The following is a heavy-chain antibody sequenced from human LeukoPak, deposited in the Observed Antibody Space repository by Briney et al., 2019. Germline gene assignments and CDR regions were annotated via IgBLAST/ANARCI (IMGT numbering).Heavy chain of an antibody. J-gene: IGHJ4*02. V-gene: IGHV3-53*01. CDR1: GFTVSSNY. CDR3: ARGYSYGIYYFDY. D-gene: IGHD5-18*01. CDR2: IYSGGST. Sequence: GGSLRLSCAASGFTVSSNYMSWVRQAPGKGLEWVSVIYSGGSTYYADSVKGRFTIPRDNSKNTLYLQMNSLRAEDTAVYYCARGYSYGIYYFDYWGQGTLVTVSS.